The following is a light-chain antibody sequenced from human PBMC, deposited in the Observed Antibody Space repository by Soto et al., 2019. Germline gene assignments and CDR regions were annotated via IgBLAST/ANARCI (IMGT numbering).Light chain of an antibody. J-gene: IGKJ5*01. CDR3: QQYNNWPPIT. Sequence: EVLMTQSPATLALSPGERTTLSSRASQSVRSSVAWYQQKPGQAPRLLIYGASTRATGIPARISGSGSGTEFTLTITSLQSEDFAVYYCQQYNNWPPITLGQGKRLEIK. CDR2: GAS. V-gene: IGKV3-15*01. CDR1: QSVRSS.